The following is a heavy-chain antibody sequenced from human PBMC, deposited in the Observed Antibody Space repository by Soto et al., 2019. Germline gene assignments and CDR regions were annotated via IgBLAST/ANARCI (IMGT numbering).Heavy chain of an antibody. CDR2: ISGSGGST. CDR3: ARRSSSWYFDC. Sequence: EVQLLESGGGLVQPGGSLRLSCAASGFTFSSYAMNWVRQAPGKGLELVSGISGSGGSTYYADSVKGRFTISRDNSKTTLYLQMNSLRAEDTAVYYCARRSSSWYFDCWGQGTLVTVSS. CDR1: GFTFSSYA. V-gene: IGHV3-23*01. D-gene: IGHD6-13*01. J-gene: IGHJ4*02.